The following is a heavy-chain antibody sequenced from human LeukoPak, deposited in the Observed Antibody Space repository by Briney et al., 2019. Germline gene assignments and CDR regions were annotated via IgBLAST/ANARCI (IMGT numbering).Heavy chain of an antibody. CDR3: ARSPPPRGYSYGRLDGYYFDY. D-gene: IGHD5-18*01. CDR1: EGTFSSYA. V-gene: IGHV1-69*05. J-gene: IGHJ4*02. Sequence: SVKVSCKASEGTFSSYAISLVRQAPGQGLEWMGRIIPIFGTANYAQKFQGRVTITTDESTSTAYMELSSLRSEDTAVYYCARSPPPRGYSYGRLDGYYFDYWGQGTLVTVSS. CDR2: IIPIFGTA.